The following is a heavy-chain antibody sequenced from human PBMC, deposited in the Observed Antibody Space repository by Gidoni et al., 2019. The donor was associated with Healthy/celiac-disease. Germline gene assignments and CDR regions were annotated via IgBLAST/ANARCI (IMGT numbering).Heavy chain of an antibody. CDR3: ASKGDYSSSWHYDDAFDI. D-gene: IGHD6-13*01. CDR1: GGTFSSYA. Sequence: QVQLVQSGAEVKKPGSSVKVSCKASGGTFSSYAISWVRQAPGQGLEWMGGIIPIFGTANYAQKFQGRVTITADESTSTAYMELSSLRSEDTAVYYCASKGDYSSSWHYDDAFDIWGQGTMVTVSS. CDR2: IIPIFGTA. J-gene: IGHJ3*02. V-gene: IGHV1-69*01.